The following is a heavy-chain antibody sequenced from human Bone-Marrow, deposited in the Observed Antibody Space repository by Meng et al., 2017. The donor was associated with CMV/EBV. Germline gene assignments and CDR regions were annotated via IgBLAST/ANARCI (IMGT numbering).Heavy chain of an antibody. CDR3: AREGYCSSTSCFDSPYYYGMAV. CDR1: GYTFTDYY. J-gene: IGHJ6*02. Sequence: ASVKVSCKASGYTFTDYYTHWVRQAPGQGLEWMGWINPNSGGTNYAQKFQGRVTMTRDTSISTAYLELGRLRSDDTAVYYCAREGYCSSTSCFDSPYYYGMAVWGQGTTVTVPS. V-gene: IGHV1-2*02. CDR2: INPNSGGT. D-gene: IGHD2-2*01.